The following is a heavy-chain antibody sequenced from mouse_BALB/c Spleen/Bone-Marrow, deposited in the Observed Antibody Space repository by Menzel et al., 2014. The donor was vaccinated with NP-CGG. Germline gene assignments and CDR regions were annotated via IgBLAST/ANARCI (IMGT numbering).Heavy chain of an antibody. Sequence: QVQLQQSGAELVMPGASVKMSCKASGYTFTDYWMHWVKQRPGQGLEWIGAIDTSDSYTSYNQKFKGKATLTVDESSSTAYMHLSSLTSEDSAVYYCERKYDYFYAMDYWGQGPSVTVSS. CDR1: GYTFTDYW. D-gene: IGHD2-4*01. J-gene: IGHJ4*01. CDR2: IDTSDSYT. CDR3: ERKYDYFYAMDY. V-gene: IGHV1-69*01.